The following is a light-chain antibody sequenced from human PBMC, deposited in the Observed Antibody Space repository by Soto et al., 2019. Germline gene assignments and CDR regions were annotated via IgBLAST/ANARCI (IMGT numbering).Light chain of an antibody. J-gene: IGLJ1*01. V-gene: IGLV2-14*01. CDR2: DVS. CDR3: SSYTSSSTLV. CDR1: SSDVGAYNS. Sequence: QSALTQPASVSGSPGQSITISCTGTSSDVGAYNSVAWYQHNPGKAPKLMIYDVSHRPSGVSSRFSGSKSANTASLSISGLQSDEEADYYCSSYTSSSTLVFGTGTKLTVL.